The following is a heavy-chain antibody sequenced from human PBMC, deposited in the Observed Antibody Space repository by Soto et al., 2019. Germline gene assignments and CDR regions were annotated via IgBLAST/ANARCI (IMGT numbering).Heavy chain of an antibody. CDR2: IYWDDDK. D-gene: IGHD3-22*01. Sequence: QITLKESGPTLVKPTQTLTLTCTFSGFSLSTSGVAVGWIRQPPGKALEWLALIYWDDDKRYSPSLKSRLTITKGTSKNQVVLTMTNMDPVDTATYYCALYWGSGHWGNWFDPWGQGTLVTVSS. CDR3: ALYWGSGHWGNWFDP. J-gene: IGHJ5*02. V-gene: IGHV2-5*02. CDR1: GFSLSTSGVA.